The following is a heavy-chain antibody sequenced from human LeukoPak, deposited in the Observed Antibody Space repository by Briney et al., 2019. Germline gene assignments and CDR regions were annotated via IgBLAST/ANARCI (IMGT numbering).Heavy chain of an antibody. CDR2: ISAYNGNT. CDR3: ARDVSDYYDSSGYYSRFDY. Sequence: ASVKVSCKASGYTFTSYGISWVRQAPGQGLEWMGWISAYNGNTNYAQKLKGRVTMTTDTSTSTAYMELRSLRSDDTAVYYCARDVSDYYDSSGYYSRFDYWGQGTLVTVSS. J-gene: IGHJ4*02. D-gene: IGHD3-22*01. CDR1: GYTFTSYG. V-gene: IGHV1-18*01.